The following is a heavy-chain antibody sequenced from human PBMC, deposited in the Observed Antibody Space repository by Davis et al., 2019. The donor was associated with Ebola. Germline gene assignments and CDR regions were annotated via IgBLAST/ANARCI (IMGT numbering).Heavy chain of an antibody. D-gene: IGHD6-19*01. Sequence: PGGSLRLSCAASGFTFSSYEMNWVRQAPGKGLEWVSYISSSGSTIYYADSVKGRFTISRDNAKNSLYLQMNSLRAEDTAVYYCARDPTGQWLDYWGQGTLVTVSS. CDR1: GFTFSSYE. J-gene: IGHJ4*02. CDR3: ARDPTGQWLDY. CDR2: ISSSGSTI. V-gene: IGHV3-48*03.